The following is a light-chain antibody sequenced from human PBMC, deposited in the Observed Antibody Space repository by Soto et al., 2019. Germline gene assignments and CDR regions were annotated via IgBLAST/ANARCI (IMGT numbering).Light chain of an antibody. CDR2: DAS. Sequence: EIVLTQSLATLSLSPGERATLSCRASQSVSSYLAWYQQKPGQAPRLLIYDASNRATGIPARFSGSGSGTDFTLTISSLEPEDFAVDYCQQRETFGQGTKVDIK. CDR3: QQRET. V-gene: IGKV3-11*01. CDR1: QSVSSY. J-gene: IGKJ1*01.